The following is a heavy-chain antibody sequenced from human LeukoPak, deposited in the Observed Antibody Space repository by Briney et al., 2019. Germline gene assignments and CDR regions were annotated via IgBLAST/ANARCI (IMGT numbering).Heavy chain of an antibody. D-gene: IGHD3-3*01. V-gene: IGHV4-34*01. J-gene: IGHJ4*02. CDR2: INHSGST. Sequence: PSETLSLTCAVYGGSFSGYYWSWIRQPPGKGLEWIGEINHSGSTNYNPSLKSRVTISVDTSKNQFSLKLSSVTAADTAVYYCARGPRVTYDFWSGYPPDDYWGQGTLVTVSS. CDR3: ARGPRVTYDFWSGYPPDDY. CDR1: GGSFSGYY.